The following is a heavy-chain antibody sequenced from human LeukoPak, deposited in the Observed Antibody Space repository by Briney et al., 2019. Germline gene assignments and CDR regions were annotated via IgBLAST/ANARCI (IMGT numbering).Heavy chain of an antibody. CDR2: VSGRDTST. CDR3: AKWGDYDVLTGYYDSDY. V-gene: IGHV3-23*01. CDR1: GFTFSNYA. J-gene: IGHJ4*02. D-gene: IGHD3-9*01. Sequence: GASLRLSCAASGFTFSNYAMSWVRQAPGKGLEWVSAVSGRDTSTYHADSVKGRFTISRDNSKNTLYLQMNSLRAEDTAIYYCAKWGDYDVLTGYYDSDYWGQGTLVTVSS.